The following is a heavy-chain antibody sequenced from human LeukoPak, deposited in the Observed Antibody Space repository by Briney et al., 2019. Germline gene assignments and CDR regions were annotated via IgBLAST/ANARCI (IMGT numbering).Heavy chain of an antibody. Sequence: GGSLRLSCAASGFTFSSYEMNWVRQAPGKGLEWVSYISSSGSTVYYADSVKGRLTISRDNAKNSLYLQMNSLRAEDTAVYYCAELGITMIGGVWGKGTTVTISS. CDR3: AELGITMIGGV. CDR2: ISSSGSTV. D-gene: IGHD3-10*02. V-gene: IGHV3-48*03. J-gene: IGHJ6*04. CDR1: GFTFSSYE.